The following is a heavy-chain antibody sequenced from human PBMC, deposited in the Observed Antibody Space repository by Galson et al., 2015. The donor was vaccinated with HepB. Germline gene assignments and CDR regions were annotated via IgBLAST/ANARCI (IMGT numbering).Heavy chain of an antibody. Sequence: SLRLSCAASGLTFSSYSMNWVRQAPGKGLEWVSSISSSSSYIYYADSVEGRFTISRDNAKNSLYLQMNSLRAEDTAVYYCARALGGGSDLDYWGQGTLVTVSS. CDR1: GLTFSSYS. J-gene: IGHJ4*02. V-gene: IGHV3-21*01. CDR2: ISSSSSYI. D-gene: IGHD3-10*01. CDR3: ARALGGGSDLDY.